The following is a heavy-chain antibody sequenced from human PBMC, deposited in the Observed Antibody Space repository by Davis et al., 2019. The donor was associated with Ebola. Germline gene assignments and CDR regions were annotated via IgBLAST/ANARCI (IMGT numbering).Heavy chain of an antibody. D-gene: IGHD5-12*01. V-gene: IGHV4-34*01. CDR3: ARLWRGYYGMDV. CDR1: GGSFSGYY. Sequence: GSLRLSCAVYGGSFSGYYWTWIRQPPGKGLEWIGEINHSGTTNYNPSLKSRVTTSVDTSKNQFSLKLSSVTAADTAVYYCARLWRGYYGMDVWGKGTTVTVSS. J-gene: IGHJ6*04. CDR2: INHSGTT.